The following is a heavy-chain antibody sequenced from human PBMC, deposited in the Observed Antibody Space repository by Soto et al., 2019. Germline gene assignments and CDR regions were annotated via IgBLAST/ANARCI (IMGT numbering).Heavy chain of an antibody. V-gene: IGHV4-4*02. CDR2: MYYSGIT. Sequence: PSETLSLTCAVSGGSISSSSWWSWVRQPPGKGLEWIGYMYYSGITNSNPALKSRVTLSVDRSRNQFSLSLSSVTAADTAVYYCAREDMSGTYYFDYWGPGTQVTVSS. CDR3: AREDMSGTYYFDY. CDR1: GGSISSSSW. J-gene: IGHJ4*02. D-gene: IGHD1-26*01.